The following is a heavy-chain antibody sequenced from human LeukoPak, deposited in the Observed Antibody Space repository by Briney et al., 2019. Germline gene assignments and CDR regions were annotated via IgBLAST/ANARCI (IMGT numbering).Heavy chain of an antibody. CDR3: ARDWYSSSWSDAFDI. J-gene: IGHJ3*02. CDR2: IYYSGST. V-gene: IGHV4-61*01. Sequence: SETLSLTCTVSGGSVSSGSYYWSWIRQPPGKGLEWIGYIYYSGSTNYNPSLKSRVTISVDTSKNQFSLKLSSVTAADTAVYYCARDWYSSSWSDAFDIWGQGTMVTVSS. CDR1: GGSVSSGSYY. D-gene: IGHD6-13*01.